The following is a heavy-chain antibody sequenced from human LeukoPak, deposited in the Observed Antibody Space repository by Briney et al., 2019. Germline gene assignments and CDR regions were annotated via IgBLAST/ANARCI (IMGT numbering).Heavy chain of an antibody. D-gene: IGHD4-11*01. J-gene: IGHJ4*02. CDR3: ARWANSIDY. Sequence: GGSLRLSCAASGFTLSGYWMSWVRQTPGKGLEWVANIKQDGSEEYYVDSVKGRFTISRDNAKNSLYLQMNSLRGEDTAVYFCARWANSIDYWGRGTLVTVSS. CDR2: IKQDGSEE. V-gene: IGHV3-7*01. CDR1: GFTLSGYW.